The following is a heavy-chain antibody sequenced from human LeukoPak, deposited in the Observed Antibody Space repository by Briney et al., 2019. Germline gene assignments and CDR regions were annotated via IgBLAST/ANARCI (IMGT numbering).Heavy chain of an antibody. Sequence: PGGSLRLSCAASGFTFSNAWMSWVRQAPGKGLEWVGRIKSKTDGGTTDYAAPVKGRFTIPRDDSKNTLYLQMNSLKTEDTAVYYCTTDWSSGWYMDAFDIWGQGTMVTVSS. V-gene: IGHV3-15*01. J-gene: IGHJ3*02. CDR2: IKSKTDGGTT. CDR3: TTDWSSGWYMDAFDI. D-gene: IGHD6-19*01. CDR1: GFTFSNAW.